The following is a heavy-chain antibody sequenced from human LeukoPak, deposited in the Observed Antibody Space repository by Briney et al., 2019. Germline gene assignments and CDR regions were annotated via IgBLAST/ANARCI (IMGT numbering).Heavy chain of an antibody. D-gene: IGHD2-2*02. CDR3: AKSGCSGTNCYINS. Sequence: GGSLRLSCAASGPTFSDYGMHWVRQAPGKGLQWVAVMSYDGSSTFYMDSVKGRFTVSRDNSRKTLYLQMQSLSAEDTALYYCAKSGCSGTNCYINSWGQGTLVIVSS. CDR1: GPTFSDYG. J-gene: IGHJ4*02. V-gene: IGHV3-30*18. CDR2: MSYDGSST.